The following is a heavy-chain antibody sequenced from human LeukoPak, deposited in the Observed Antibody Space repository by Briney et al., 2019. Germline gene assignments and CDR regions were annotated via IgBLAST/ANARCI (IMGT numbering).Heavy chain of an antibody. D-gene: IGHD3-16*02. CDR2: ISPSDGNT. V-gene: IGHV3-23*01. CDR3: ASPAVWGELSLRY. J-gene: IGHJ4*02. Sequence: GGSLRLSCAASGFTFSKCAMSWVRQAPGKGLEWVSAISPSDGNTFYADSVKGRFTISRDNSKNTVYLQMNSLRAEDTAVYYCASPAVWGELSLRYWGQGTLVTVSS. CDR1: GFTFSKCA.